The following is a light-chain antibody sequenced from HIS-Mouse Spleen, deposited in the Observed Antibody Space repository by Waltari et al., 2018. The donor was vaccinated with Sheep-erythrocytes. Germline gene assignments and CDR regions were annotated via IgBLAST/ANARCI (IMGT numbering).Light chain of an antibody. CDR1: SSDVGSYNL. V-gene: IGLV2-11*01. CDR2: DVS. J-gene: IGLJ2*01. CDR3: CSYAGSYTLV. Sequence: QSALTQPASVSGSPGQSITISCTGTSSDVGSYNLVSWYQQHPGKAPKLMIYDVSKRPSGVPDRFSGSKSGNMASLTISGLQAEDEADYYCCSYAGSYTLVFGGGTK.